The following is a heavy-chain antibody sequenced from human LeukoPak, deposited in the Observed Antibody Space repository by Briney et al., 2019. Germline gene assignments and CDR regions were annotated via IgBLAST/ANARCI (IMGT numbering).Heavy chain of an antibody. V-gene: IGHV4-4*02. D-gene: IGHD3-10*01. CDR1: GDSINNNKW. J-gene: IGHJ4*02. Sequence: PSGTLSLTCAVSGDSINNNKWWSWVRQPPGKGLEWIGEIYHSGSTNYNPSLKSRVTILVDKSKNQFSLKLSSVTAADTAVYYCARLSLKLKGKETPYFDYWGQGTLVTVSS. CDR3: ARLSLKLKGKETPYFDY. CDR2: IYHSGST.